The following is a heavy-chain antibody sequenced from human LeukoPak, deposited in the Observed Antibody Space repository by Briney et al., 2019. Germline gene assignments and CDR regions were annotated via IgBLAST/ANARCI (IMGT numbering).Heavy chain of an antibody. CDR1: GFTFSSYW. V-gene: IGHV3-74*01. J-gene: IGHJ4*02. CDR2: IDSDGSTT. CDR3: ARVPPGDSYGNY. Sequence: GGSLRLSCAASGFTFSSYWMHWVRQAPGKGLVWVSRIDSDGSTTKYADSVEGRFTISRDNAKNTLYLQMNGLRAEDTAVYYCARVPPGDSYGNYWGQGTLVTVSS. D-gene: IGHD5-18*01.